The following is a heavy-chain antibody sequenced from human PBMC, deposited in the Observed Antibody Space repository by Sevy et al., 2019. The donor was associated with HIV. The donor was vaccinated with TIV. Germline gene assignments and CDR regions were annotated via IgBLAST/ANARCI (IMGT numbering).Heavy chain of an antibody. CDR2: FDPEDGET. D-gene: IGHD3-22*01. Sequence: ASVKVSCKVSGYTLTELSMHWVRQAPGKGLEWMGGFDPEDGETIYTQKFQGRVTMTEDTSTDTAFMELSSLRSEDTAVHYWATSPKTYYHDSSGYYYDYWGQGTLVTVSS. J-gene: IGHJ4*02. CDR1: GYTLTELS. V-gene: IGHV1-24*01. CDR3: ATSPKTYYHDSSGYYYDY.